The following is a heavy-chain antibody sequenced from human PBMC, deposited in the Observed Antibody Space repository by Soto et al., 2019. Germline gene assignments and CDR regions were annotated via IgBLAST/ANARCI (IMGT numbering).Heavy chain of an antibody. J-gene: IGHJ3*02. CDR2: ISSSGSTT. CDR3: ASFYRNAFDI. Sequence: EVQLLESGGGLVQPGGSLRLSCAASGFTFSSYAMSWVRQAPGKGLEWVSYISSSGSTTKYADSVKGRFTISRDNAKNSLYLQMNSLRAEDTAVYYCASFYRNAFDIWGQGTMVTVSS. CDR1: GFTFSSYA. V-gene: IGHV3-48*04.